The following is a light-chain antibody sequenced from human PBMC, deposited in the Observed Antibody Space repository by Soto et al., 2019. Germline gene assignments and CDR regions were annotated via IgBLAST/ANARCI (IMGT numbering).Light chain of an antibody. V-gene: IGKV3-15*01. J-gene: IGKJ1*01. CDR2: GAS. CDR1: QSVSSN. Sequence: EIVMTQSPATLSVSPGERATLSCRASQSVSSNLAWYQQKPGQAPRLLIYGASTRATGIPARFSGSGSGTECTLTISSLQSEDFAVYYCQQYNSWPPWTFGQGTKVEI. CDR3: QQYNSWPPWT.